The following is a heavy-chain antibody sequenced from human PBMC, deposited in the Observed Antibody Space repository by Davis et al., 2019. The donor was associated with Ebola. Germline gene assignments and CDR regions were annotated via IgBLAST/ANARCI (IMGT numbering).Heavy chain of an antibody. CDR1: GGSFSGYY. CDR3: ARLPGLQLWSGMDV. Sequence: MPSETLSLTCAVYGGSFSGYYWSWIRQPPGKGLEWIGEINHSGSTNYNPPLKSRVTISVDTSKNQFSLKLSSVTAADTAVYYCARLPGLQLWSGMDVWGQGTTVTVSS. V-gene: IGHV4-34*01. D-gene: IGHD5-18*01. CDR2: INHSGST. J-gene: IGHJ6*02.